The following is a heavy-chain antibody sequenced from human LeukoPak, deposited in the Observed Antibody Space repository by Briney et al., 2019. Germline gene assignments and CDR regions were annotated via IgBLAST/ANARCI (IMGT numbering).Heavy chain of an antibody. CDR1: SGSISSGGYS. CDR3: ARVRDGYQGSLDY. Sequence: SETLSVTCAVSSGSISSGGYSWSWIRQAPGKGLEWIGYIYYSGSTYYNPSLKSRVTISVDTSKNQFSLKLSSVTAADTAVYYCARVRDGYQGSLDYWGQGTLVTVSS. D-gene: IGHD5-24*01. CDR2: IYYSGST. V-gene: IGHV4-30-4*07. J-gene: IGHJ4*02.